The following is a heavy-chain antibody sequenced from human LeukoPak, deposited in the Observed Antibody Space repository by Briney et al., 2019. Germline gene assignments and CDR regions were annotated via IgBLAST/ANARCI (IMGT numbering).Heavy chain of an antibody. CDR1: GGSISSYY. CDR2: IYYSGST. J-gene: IGHJ4*02. D-gene: IGHD3-9*01. CDR3: ARFEGYDFLTGYAYYFDY. V-gene: IGHV4-59*01. Sequence: PSETLSLTCTVSGGSISSYYWSWIRQPPGKGVEWIGYIYYSGSTTYNPSLKSRVTISVDTSKNQFSLKLNSVTAADTAVYYCARFEGYDFLTGYAYYFDYWGQGTLVTVSS.